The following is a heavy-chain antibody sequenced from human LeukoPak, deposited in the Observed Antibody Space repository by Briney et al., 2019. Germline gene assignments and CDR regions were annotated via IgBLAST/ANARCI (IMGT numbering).Heavy chain of an antibody. CDR1: GGTFSSYA. Sequence: SVKVSCKASGGTFSSYAISWVRQAPGQGLEWMGRITPILGIANYAQKFQGRVTITADKSTSTAYMELSSLRSEDTAVYYCAGYYYDSSGYETFDYWGQGTLVTVSS. CDR3: AGYYYDSSGYETFDY. J-gene: IGHJ4*02. CDR2: ITPILGIA. D-gene: IGHD3-22*01. V-gene: IGHV1-69*04.